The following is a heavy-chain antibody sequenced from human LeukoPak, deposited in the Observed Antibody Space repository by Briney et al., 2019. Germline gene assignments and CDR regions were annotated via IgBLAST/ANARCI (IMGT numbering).Heavy chain of an antibody. Sequence: ASVKVSCKASGYTFTGYYMHWVRQAPGQGLEWMGWINPNSGGTSYAQKFQGRVTMTRDTSISTAYMELSRLRSDDTAVYYCARDGSGSYYNYYYYMDVWGKGTTVTISS. V-gene: IGHV1-2*02. D-gene: IGHD3-10*01. CDR3: ARDGSGSYYNYYYYMDV. J-gene: IGHJ6*03. CDR1: GYTFTGYY. CDR2: INPNSGGT.